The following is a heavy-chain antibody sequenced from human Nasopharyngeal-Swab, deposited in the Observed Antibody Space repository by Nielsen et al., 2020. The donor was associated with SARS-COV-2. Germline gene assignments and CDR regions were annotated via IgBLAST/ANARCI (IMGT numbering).Heavy chain of an antibody. J-gene: IGHJ3*02. D-gene: IGHD1-26*01. CDR1: GFTFGDYA. Sequence: GESLKISCTTSGFTFGDYAMSWFRQAPGKGLEWVGFIRSKTYGGAPEYAASVKGRFTISRDGAESIAYLQMNSLETEDTGVYYCARSVGSFYGQGAFDIWGHGTMVTVSS. V-gene: IGHV3-49*01. CDR2: IRSKTYGGAP. CDR3: ARSVGSFYGQGAFDI.